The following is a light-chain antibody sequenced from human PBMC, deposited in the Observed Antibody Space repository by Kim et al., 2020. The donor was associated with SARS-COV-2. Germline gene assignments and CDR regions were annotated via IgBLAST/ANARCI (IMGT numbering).Light chain of an antibody. Sequence: QSALTQPASVSKSPGQSITISCTATAGYLGGFNYISWYQQRPGRAPKLIIYGVNQRPSGVSDRFSGSKSGNTASLTISGLQAEDEADYYCCSYTDFSTYVFGTGTKVTVL. J-gene: IGLJ1*01. V-gene: IGLV2-14*03. CDR2: GVN. CDR1: AGYLGGFNY. CDR3: CSYTDFSTYV.